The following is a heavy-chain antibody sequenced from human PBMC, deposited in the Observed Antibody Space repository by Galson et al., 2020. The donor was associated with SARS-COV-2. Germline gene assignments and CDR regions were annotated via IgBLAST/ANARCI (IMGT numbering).Heavy chain of an antibody. V-gene: IGHV1-24*01. CDR3: ATGSVVAAPTYGYYYGMDV. CDR2: FDPEDGET. CDR1: GYTLTELS. J-gene: IGHJ6*02. Sequence: ASVKVSCKVSGYTLTELSMHWVRQAPGKGLEWMGGFDPEDGETIYAQKFQGRVTMTEDTSTDTAYMELSSLRSEDTAVYYCATGSVVAAPTYGYYYGMDVWGQGTTVTVSS. D-gene: IGHD2-15*01.